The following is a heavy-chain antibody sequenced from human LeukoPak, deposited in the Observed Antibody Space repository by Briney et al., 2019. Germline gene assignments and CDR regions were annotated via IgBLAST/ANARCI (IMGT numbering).Heavy chain of an antibody. CDR3: VRGDLDH. V-gene: IGHV3-74*01. CDR2: INSDGSWT. J-gene: IGHJ4*02. D-gene: IGHD1-1*01. Sequence: GGSLRLSCAASGNYWMHWVRQAPGKGLVWVSHINSDGSWTSYADSVRGRFTIFRDNAKNSMCLQMTSLRAEDTAVYFCVRGDLDHWGQGTLITVSS. CDR1: GNYW.